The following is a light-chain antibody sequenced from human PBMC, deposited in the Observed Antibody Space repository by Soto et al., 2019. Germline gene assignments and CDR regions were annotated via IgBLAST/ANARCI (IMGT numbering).Light chain of an antibody. J-gene: IGLJ2*01. CDR2: DVT. CDR1: SSDVGGYNY. Sequence: QSALTQPPSVSGSPGQSVTISCTGTSSDVGGYNYVSWYQQHPGKAPKLMIYDVTKRPSGVPDRFSGSKSGNTASLTISGLQAEEEADYYCCSYATSNTLLFGGGTKLTVL. CDR3: CSYATSNTLL. V-gene: IGLV2-11*01.